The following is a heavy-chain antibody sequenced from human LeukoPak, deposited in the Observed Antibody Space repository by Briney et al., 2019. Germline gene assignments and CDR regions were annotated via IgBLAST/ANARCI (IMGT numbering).Heavy chain of an antibody. CDR1: GGSISSGGYS. Sequence: PSQTLSLTCAVSGGSISSGGYSWSWIRQPPGEGLEWIGYIYHSGSTYYNPSLKSRVTISVDRSKNQFSLKLSSVTAADTAVYYCARARGYSYGYFDYWGQGTLVTVSS. V-gene: IGHV4-30-2*01. CDR3: ARARGYSYGYFDY. D-gene: IGHD5-18*01. CDR2: IYHSGST. J-gene: IGHJ4*02.